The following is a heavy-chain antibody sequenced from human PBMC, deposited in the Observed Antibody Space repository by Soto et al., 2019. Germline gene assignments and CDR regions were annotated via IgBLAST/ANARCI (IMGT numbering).Heavy chain of an antibody. J-gene: IGHJ4*02. CDR1: GGTFSSYA. D-gene: IGHD5-18*01. CDR2: IIPIFGTA. CDR3: ARGYSYGYGYYFDY. Sequence: GASVKVSCKASGGTFSSYAISWVRQAPGQGLEWMGGIIPIFGTANYAQKFQGRATITADESTSTAYMELSSLRSEDTAVYYCARGYSYGYGYYFDYWGQGTLVTVSS. V-gene: IGHV1-69*13.